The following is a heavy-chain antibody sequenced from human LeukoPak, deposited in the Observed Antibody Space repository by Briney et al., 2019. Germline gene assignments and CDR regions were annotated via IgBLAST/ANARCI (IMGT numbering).Heavy chain of an antibody. CDR3: ARGGLAYCGGDYYRDDY. V-gene: IGHV3-23*01. CDR2: ISGSGGST. J-gene: IGHJ4*02. D-gene: IGHD2-21*02. CDR1: GFTFSSYG. Sequence: GGSLRLSCAASGFTFSSYGMSWVRQAPGKGLEWVSAISGSGGSTYYADSVKGRFTISRDNSKNTLYLQMNSLRADDTAVYYCARGGLAYCGGDYYRDDYWGQGTLVTVSS.